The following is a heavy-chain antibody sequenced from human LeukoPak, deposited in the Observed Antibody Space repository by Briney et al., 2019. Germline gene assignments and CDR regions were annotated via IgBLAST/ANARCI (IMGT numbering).Heavy chain of an antibody. CDR2: IYYSGST. J-gene: IGHJ3*02. CDR1: GASISSYY. V-gene: IGHV4-59*12. D-gene: IGHD1-26*01. Sequence: SETLSLTCTVAGASISSYYWSWIRQPPGKGLEWIGYIYYSGSTNYNPSLKSRVAISVDTSKNQVALRLSSVTAADTAVYYCARGGSIVGTTPHDTFDIWGQGTVVTVSS. CDR3: ARGGSIVGTTPHDTFDI.